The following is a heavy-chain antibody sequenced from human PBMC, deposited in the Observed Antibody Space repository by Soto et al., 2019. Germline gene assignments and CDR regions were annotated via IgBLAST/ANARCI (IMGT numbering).Heavy chain of an antibody. CDR2: MNPYTGNT. CDR1: GFTFTNSA. J-gene: IGHJ4*02. D-gene: IGHD6-19*01. V-gene: IGHV1-8*02. Sequence: ASVKVSCKASGFTFTNSAVQWVRQARGQRLEWMGRMNPYTGNTVYAQKFQGRVTMTRNTSITTAYMELSSLRSEDTAVYYCGKAKGQQWLVPAFWSQGTLVTVSS. CDR3: GKAKGQQWLVPAF.